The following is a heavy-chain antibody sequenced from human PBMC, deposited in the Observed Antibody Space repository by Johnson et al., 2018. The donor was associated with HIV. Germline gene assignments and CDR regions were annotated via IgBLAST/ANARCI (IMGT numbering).Heavy chain of an antibody. CDR2: IKQDGSEK. J-gene: IGHJ3*02. Sequence: DVQVVESGGGVVQPGRSLRLSCAAPGFTFSSYAMHWVRQAPGKGLEWVANIKQDGSEKYYVDSVKGRFTISRDNAKNSLYLQMNSLRAEDTAVYYCARAGEWEPTDDAFDIWGQGTMVTVSS. CDR1: GFTFSSYA. D-gene: IGHD1-26*01. V-gene: IGHV3-7*05. CDR3: ARAGEWEPTDDAFDI.